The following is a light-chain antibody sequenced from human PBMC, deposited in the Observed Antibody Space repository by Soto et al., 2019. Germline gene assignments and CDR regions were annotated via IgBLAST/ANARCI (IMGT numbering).Light chain of an antibody. V-gene: IGKV3-15*01. CDR1: QSVSSN. CDR2: GAS. Sequence: IVITQSPSTLSVSKGERASLSCRASQSVSSNLALYQQKPGQAPRLLIYGASTRATGIPARFSGSGSGTEFTLTISSLQSEDFAVYYCQQYNNWPLTFGGGTKVDIK. CDR3: QQYNNWPLT. J-gene: IGKJ4*01.